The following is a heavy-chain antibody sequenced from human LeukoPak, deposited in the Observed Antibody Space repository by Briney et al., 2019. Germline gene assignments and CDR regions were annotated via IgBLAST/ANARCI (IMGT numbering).Heavy chain of an antibody. CDR2: INHSGST. V-gene: IGHV4-34*01. J-gene: IGHJ5*02. CDR3: ARGVRFDP. Sequence: PSETLSLTCTVSGVSISSYYWSWIRQPPGKGLEWIGEINHSGSTNYNPSLKSRVTISVDTSKNQFSLKLSSVTAADTAVYYCARGVRFDPWGQGTLVTVSS. CDR1: GVSISSYY.